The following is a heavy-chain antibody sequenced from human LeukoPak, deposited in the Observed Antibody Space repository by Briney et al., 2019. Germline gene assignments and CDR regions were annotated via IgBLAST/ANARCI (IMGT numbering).Heavy chain of an antibody. CDR3: ASTTFWSGYYAFDP. CDR2: IYYSGST. J-gene: IGHJ5*02. V-gene: IGHV4-59*08. D-gene: IGHD3-3*01. Sequence: SETLSLTCTVSGGSISSYYWSWIRQPPGKGLGWIGYIYYSGSTNYNPSLKSRVTISVDTSKNQFSLKLSSVTAADTAVYYCASTTFWSGYYAFDPWGQGTLVTVSS. CDR1: GGSISSYY.